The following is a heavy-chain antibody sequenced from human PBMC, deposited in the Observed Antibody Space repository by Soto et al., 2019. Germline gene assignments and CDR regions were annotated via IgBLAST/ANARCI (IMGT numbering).Heavy chain of an antibody. CDR1: GGPVSGDDAY. J-gene: IGHJ6*02. V-gene: IGHV4-31*02. Sequence: SATLSLTCVVSGGPVSGDDAYCGWIRHIPGKGLEWLPNVYVTGTTYYNPSLKSRVSMSVDTSQNQSSLIPASVSSADTAVYYCARALVTDYNSRAYHSYYAMDVLGQGTAVTVSS. D-gene: IGHD3-22*01. CDR2: VYVTGTT. CDR3: ARALVTDYNSRAYHSYYAMDV.